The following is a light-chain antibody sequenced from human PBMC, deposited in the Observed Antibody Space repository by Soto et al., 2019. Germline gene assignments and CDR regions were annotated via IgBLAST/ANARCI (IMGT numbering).Light chain of an antibody. CDR2: GAS. CDR3: QQYNSWLWT. CDR1: QSVSSK. J-gene: IGKJ1*01. V-gene: IGKV3-15*01. Sequence: EILMTQSPATLSVSQGEVATLSWRASQSVSSKLAWYQQKPGQAPRLLIYGASTRATGIPARFSGSGSGTEFTLIISSLQSEDSAVYYCQQYNSWLWTFGQGTKVDIK.